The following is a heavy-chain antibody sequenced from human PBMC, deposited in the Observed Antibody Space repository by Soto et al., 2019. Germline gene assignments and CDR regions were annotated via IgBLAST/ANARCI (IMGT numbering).Heavy chain of an antibody. D-gene: IGHD3-22*01. J-gene: IGHJ3*02. CDR2: INPSGGST. Sequence: XSVKVSSKASVYPFTTYYFHWVRQAPGQGLEWMGIINPSGGSTSYAQKFQGRVTMTRDTSTSTVYMELSSLRSEDTAVYYCARITDSSGPSGDAFDIWGQGTMATVS. CDR1: VYPFTTYY. CDR3: ARITDSSGPSGDAFDI. V-gene: IGHV1-46*01.